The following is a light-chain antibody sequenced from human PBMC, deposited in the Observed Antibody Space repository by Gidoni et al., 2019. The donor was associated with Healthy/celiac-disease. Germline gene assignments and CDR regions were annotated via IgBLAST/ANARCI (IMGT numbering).Light chain of an antibody. V-gene: IGKV3-20*01. Sequence: SPGERATLSCRASQSVSSSYLAWYQQKPGQAPKLLIYGASSRATGIPDRFSGSGSGTDFTLTISRLEPEDFAVYYCLQYGSSPWTFGQGTKVEIK. CDR3: LQYGSSPWT. CDR2: GAS. CDR1: QSVSSSY. J-gene: IGKJ1*01.